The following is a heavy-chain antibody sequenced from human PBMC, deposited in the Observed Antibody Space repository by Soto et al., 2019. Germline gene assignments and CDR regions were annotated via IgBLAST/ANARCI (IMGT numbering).Heavy chain of an antibody. CDR1: GGTFSSYA. CDR2: IIPIFGTA. Sequence: QVQLVQSGAEVKKPGSSVKVSCKASGGTFSSYAISWVRQAPGQGLEWMGGIIPIFGTANYAQKFLGRVTITADKSTSTAYMELRSLRSEDTAVYYCARALYCISTSCYGGYWGQGTLVTVSS. CDR3: ARALYCISTSCYGGY. J-gene: IGHJ4*02. D-gene: IGHD2-2*01. V-gene: IGHV1-69*06.